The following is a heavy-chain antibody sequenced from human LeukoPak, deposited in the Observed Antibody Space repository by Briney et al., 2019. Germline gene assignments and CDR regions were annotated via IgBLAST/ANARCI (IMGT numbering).Heavy chain of an antibody. J-gene: IGHJ4*02. CDR3: ARDIEAAGLFLDY. V-gene: IGHV3-48*04. Sequence: PGGSLRLSCAASGFTFNTYSMNWVRQAPGKGLEWVSYISSSGSTISYADSVKGRFTISRDNAKNSLYLQMNSLRAEDTAVYYCARDIEAAGLFLDYWGQGTLVTVSS. D-gene: IGHD6-13*01. CDR1: GFTFNTYS. CDR2: ISSSGSTI.